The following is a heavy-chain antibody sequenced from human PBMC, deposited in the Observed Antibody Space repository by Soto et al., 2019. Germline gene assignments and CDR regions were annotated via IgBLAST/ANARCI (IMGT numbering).Heavy chain of an antibody. CDR2: TIDSGGST. D-gene: IGHD1-26*01. J-gene: IGHJ6*02. CDR1: GFTFSSCA. CDR3: GKGRSYYYYYGMDV. Sequence: GGSLRLACAASGFTFSSCAMGWVRQAPGKGLEWVSDTIDSGGSTYYADSVKGRFTISRDNYKSTLYLQMNSLRAEDTAVYYYGKGRSYYYYYGMDVWGQGTTVTVSS. V-gene: IGHV3-23*01.